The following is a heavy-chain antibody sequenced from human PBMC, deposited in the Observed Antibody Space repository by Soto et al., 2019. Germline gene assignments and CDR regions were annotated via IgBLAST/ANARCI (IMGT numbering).Heavy chain of an antibody. J-gene: IGHJ3*02. Sequence: EVQLLESGGGLVQPGGSLRLSCAASGFTFSSYAMSWVRQAPGKGLEWVSAISGSGGSTYYADSVKGRFTSSRDNSKHTLALQMNSLRAEDTAVYYCAKDSSGWDDAFDIWGKGTMVTVSS. CDR1: GFTFSSYA. D-gene: IGHD6-19*01. V-gene: IGHV3-23*01. CDR3: AKDSSGWDDAFDI. CDR2: ISGSGGST.